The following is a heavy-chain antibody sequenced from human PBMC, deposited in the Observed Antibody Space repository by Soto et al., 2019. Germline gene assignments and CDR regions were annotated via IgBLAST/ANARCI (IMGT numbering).Heavy chain of an antibody. D-gene: IGHD3-22*01. J-gene: IGHJ4*02. CDR1: GGSISSSSYY. V-gene: IGHV4-39*01. CDR3: ARRGSPYYDSSGYQIDY. Sequence: SETLSLTCTVSGGSISSSSYYWGWIRQPPGKGLEWIGSIYYSGSTYYNPSLKSRVTISVDTSKNQFSLKLSSVTAADTAVYYCARRGSPYYDSSGYQIDYWGQGTLVTVSS. CDR2: IYYSGST.